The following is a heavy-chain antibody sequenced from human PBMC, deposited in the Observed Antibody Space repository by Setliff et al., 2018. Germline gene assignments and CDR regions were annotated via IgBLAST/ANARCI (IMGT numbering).Heavy chain of an antibody. CDR1: GFTFTSYA. J-gene: IGHJ4*02. CDR3: ARTCSGSGCYAGLES. D-gene: IGHD2-15*01. Sequence: GGSLRLSCAASGFTFTSYAMNWVRQAPGKGLEWVSAISGSGGSTDYADSVKGRFTISRDNSKNTLYLQMNSLRPEDTAVYYCARTCSGSGCYAGLESWGQGTPVTVS. V-gene: IGHV3-23*01. CDR2: ISGSGGST.